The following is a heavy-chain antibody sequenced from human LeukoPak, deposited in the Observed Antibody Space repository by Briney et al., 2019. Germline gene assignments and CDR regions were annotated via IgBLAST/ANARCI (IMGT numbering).Heavy chain of an antibody. CDR2: VSGSGVST. CDR1: GFTFSSYA. J-gene: IGHJ4*02. Sequence: PGGSLRLSCAASGFTFSSYAMNWVRQAPGKGLEWVASVSGSGVSTYYADSVKGRFTISRDNSKNTLYLQMNSLRAEDTAVYYCASTLGGGSYRYWGQGTLVTVSS. D-gene: IGHD1-26*01. V-gene: IGHV3-23*01. CDR3: ASTLGGGSYRY.